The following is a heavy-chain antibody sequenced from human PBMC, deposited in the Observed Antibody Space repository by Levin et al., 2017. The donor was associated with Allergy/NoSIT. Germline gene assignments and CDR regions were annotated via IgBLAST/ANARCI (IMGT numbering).Heavy chain of an antibody. D-gene: IGHD4-17*01. V-gene: IGHV3-30-3*01. Sequence: GESLKISCAASGFTFSSYAMHWVRQAPGKGLEWVAVISYDGSNKYYADSVKGRFTISRDNSKNTLYLQMNSLRAEDTAVYYCAREGEGMTTVTYFDYWGQGTLVTVSS. CDR2: ISYDGSNK. CDR3: AREGEGMTTVTYFDY. J-gene: IGHJ4*02. CDR1: GFTFSSYA.